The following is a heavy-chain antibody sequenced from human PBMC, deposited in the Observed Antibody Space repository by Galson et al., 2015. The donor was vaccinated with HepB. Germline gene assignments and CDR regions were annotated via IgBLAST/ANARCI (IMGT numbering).Heavy chain of an antibody. V-gene: IGHV3-11*01. D-gene: IGHD3-22*01. CDR3: ARDRSRDYYDSSGYYVGYY. J-gene: IGHJ4*02. CDR2: ISSSGSTI. CDR1: GLTFSDYY. Sequence: SLRLPCAASGLTFSDYYMSWLRQAPGKGLEWVSYISSSGSTIYYADSVKGRFTISRDNAKNSLYLQMNSLRAEDTAVYYCARDRSRDYYDSSGYYVGYYWGQGTLVTVSS.